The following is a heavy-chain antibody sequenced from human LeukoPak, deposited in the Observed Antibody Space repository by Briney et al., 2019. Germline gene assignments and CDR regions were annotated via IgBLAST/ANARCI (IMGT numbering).Heavy chain of an antibody. D-gene: IGHD6-19*01. V-gene: IGHV3-30-3*01. CDR2: ISCDGSD. CDR1: GFTFSSYA. CDR3: ARANSSAWYNFDF. Sequence: PGGSLRLSCAASGFTFSSYAMHWVRQAPGKGLEWVAVISCDGSDYYADSVKGRFTISRDNSRDTLYLEMNSLRTEDRAVYYCARANSSAWYNFDFWGQGTLVTVSS. J-gene: IGHJ4*02.